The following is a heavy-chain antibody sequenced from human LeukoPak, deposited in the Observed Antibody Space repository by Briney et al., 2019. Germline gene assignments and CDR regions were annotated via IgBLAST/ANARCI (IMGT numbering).Heavy chain of an antibody. CDR1: GGSISSYY. V-gene: IGHV4-59*01. Sequence: SETLSLTCTDSGGSISSYYWSWIRQPPGKGLEWIGHIYYSGSTNYNPSLKSRVTISVDTSKNQFSLKLSSVTAADTAVYYCARNEGSGYSAPDAFDIWGQGTMVTVSS. CDR2: IYYSGST. J-gene: IGHJ3*02. D-gene: IGHD3-22*01. CDR3: ARNEGSGYSAPDAFDI.